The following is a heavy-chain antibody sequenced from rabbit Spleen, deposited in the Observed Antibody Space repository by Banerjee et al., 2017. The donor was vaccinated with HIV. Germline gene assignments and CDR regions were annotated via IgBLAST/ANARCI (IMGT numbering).Heavy chain of an antibody. Sequence: QEQLVESGGGLVQPEGSLTLTCKASGFDFGSYGMCWFRQAPGKGPEWIGCIFPDGSGGAAYSGWAKGRFTITKTSSTTVTLQMTSLTVADTATYFCAGDTGSSFSSYGMDLWGQGTLVTVS. CDR3: AGDTGSSFSSYGMDL. D-gene: IGHD8-1*01. V-gene: IGHV1S45*01. J-gene: IGHJ6*01. CDR1: GFDFGSYG. CDR2: IFPDGSGGA.